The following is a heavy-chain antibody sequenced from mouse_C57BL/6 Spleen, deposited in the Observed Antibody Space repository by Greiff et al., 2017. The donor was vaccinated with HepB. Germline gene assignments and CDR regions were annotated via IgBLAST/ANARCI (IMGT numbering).Heavy chain of an antibody. Sequence: VQLQQSGPELVKPGASVKISCKASGYTFTDYYMNWVKQSHGKSLEWIGDINPNNGGTSYNQKFKGKATLTVDKSSSTAYMELRSLTSEDSAVYYCASFYDYDDSFAYWGQGTLVTVSA. V-gene: IGHV1-26*01. CDR3: ASFYDYDDSFAY. D-gene: IGHD2-4*01. CDR1: GYTFTDYY. J-gene: IGHJ3*01. CDR2: INPNNGGT.